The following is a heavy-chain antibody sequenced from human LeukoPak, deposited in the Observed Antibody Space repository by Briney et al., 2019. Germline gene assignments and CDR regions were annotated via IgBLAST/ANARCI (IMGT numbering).Heavy chain of an antibody. V-gene: IGHV4-38-2*02. CDR2: IYHSGST. J-gene: IGHJ6*03. CDR1: GYSISSGYY. D-gene: IGHD1-26*01. CDR3: ARDYDATKDYYYYYMDV. Sequence: KASEPLSLTCAVSGYSISSGYYWGWIRQPPGKGLEWIGSIYHSGSTYYNPSLKSRVTISVDTSKNQFSLKLSSVTAADTAVYYCARDYDATKDYYYYYMDVWGKGTTVTVSS.